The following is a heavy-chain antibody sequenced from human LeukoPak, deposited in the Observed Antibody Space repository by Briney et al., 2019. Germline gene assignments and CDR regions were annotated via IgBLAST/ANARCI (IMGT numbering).Heavy chain of an antibody. CDR2: ISSSGSTI. D-gene: IGHD1-20*01. V-gene: IGHV3-48*03. Sequence: GGSLRLSCAASGFTFSSYEMNWVRQAPGKGLEWVSYISSSGSTIYYADSVKGRFTISRDNAKNSLYLQMNSLRAEDTAVYYCARERYNWNSDYWGQGTLVTVSS. CDR3: ARERYNWNSDY. CDR1: GFTFSSYE. J-gene: IGHJ4*02.